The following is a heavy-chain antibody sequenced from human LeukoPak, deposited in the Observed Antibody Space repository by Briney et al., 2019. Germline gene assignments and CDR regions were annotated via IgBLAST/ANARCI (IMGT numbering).Heavy chain of an antibody. J-gene: IGHJ4*02. Sequence: GGSLRLSCAASGFTFSSYEMNWVRQAPGKGLEWVSYISSSGSVIYYPDSVKGRFTISRDNAKNSLYLQMNSLRAEDTALYYCARDLWFGETHYWGQGTLVTVSS. CDR3: ARDLWFGETHY. CDR1: GFTFSSYE. CDR2: ISSSGSVI. V-gene: IGHV3-48*03. D-gene: IGHD3-10*01.